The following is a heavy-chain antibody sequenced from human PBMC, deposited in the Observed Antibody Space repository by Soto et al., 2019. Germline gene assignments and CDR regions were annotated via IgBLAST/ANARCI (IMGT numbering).Heavy chain of an antibody. Sequence: SVTLSLTCTVSGGSISSGYYYPSWIRHPPGEVLEWNWYIYYRGSTYSNPPLRSRDSIAVDTCKNQLSLRRTSVTAADTPVSGCARDRPIGVVPAPYYYYGRDVRGRGTTVTVCS. D-gene: IGHD2-2*01. J-gene: IGHJ6*02. CDR3: ARDRPIGVVPAPYYYYGRDV. CDR1: GGSISSGYYY. CDR2: IYYRGST. V-gene: IGHV4-30-4*02.